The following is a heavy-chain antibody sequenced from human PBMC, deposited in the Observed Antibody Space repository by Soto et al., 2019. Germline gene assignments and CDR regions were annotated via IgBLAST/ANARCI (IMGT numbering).Heavy chain of an antibody. CDR1: GGSFSGYY. J-gene: IGHJ6*02. Sequence: QVQLQQWGAGLLKPSETLSLTCAVYGGSFSGYYWSWIRQPPGKGLEWIGEINHSGSTNYNPSLKSRVPIPVDPSTHQCSLKLSSVTAADTAVYYCARGPRLHDILTGYYKVGYYYYGMDVWGQGTTVTVSS. CDR3: ARGPRLHDILTGYYKVGYYYYGMDV. CDR2: INHSGST. D-gene: IGHD3-9*01. V-gene: IGHV4-34*01.